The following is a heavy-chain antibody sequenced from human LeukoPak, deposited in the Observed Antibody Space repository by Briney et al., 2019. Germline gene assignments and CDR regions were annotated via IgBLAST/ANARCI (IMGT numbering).Heavy chain of an antibody. V-gene: IGHV3-23*01. J-gene: IGHJ4*02. CDR2: ISGIGSDT. D-gene: IGHD2-15*01. Sequence: GGSLRLSCAGSGFTFSTYAMSWVRQAPGKGLEWVSAISGIGSDTYYADSVKGRFTISRDNSKNTLYLDMNSLRAAEDTAVYYCAKGIITPDYWGQGTLVTVSS. CDR3: AKGIITPDY. CDR1: GFTFSTYA.